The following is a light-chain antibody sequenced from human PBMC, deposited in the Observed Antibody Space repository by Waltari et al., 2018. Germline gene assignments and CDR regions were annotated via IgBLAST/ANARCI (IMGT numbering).Light chain of an antibody. V-gene: IGKV2-40*01. CDR3: MQRMEFPLT. CDR1: QTLVDRADGNTY. Sequence: VVLTQTPLSLPVTLGEPASISCTSSQTLVDRADGNTYLDWFLQKPGQAPQRLIFMVSHRASGVPDRFSGSGSGSDFTVQISRVEADDVGIYYCMQRMEFPLTFGGGTKVEIK. CDR2: MVS. J-gene: IGKJ4*01.